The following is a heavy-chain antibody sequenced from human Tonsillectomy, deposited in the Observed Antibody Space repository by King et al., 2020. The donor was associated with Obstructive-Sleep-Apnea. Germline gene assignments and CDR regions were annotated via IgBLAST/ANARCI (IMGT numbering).Heavy chain of an antibody. Sequence: QLQESGPGLVKPSETLSLTCTVSGGSISSYYWSWIRQPPGKGLEWIGYIYYSGSPNYNPSLKSRVTISVDTSKNQFSLNLSSVTAADTAVFYCARGENYYYGMDVWGQGTTVTVSS. CDR1: GGSISSYY. CDR3: ARGENYYYGMDV. V-gene: IGHV4-59*01. J-gene: IGHJ6*02. CDR2: IYYSGSP.